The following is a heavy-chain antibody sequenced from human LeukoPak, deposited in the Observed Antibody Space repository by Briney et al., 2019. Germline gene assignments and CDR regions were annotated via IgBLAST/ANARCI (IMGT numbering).Heavy chain of an antibody. Sequence: PGRSLRLSCAASGFTFSSYGMHWVRQAPGKGLEWAALISYDGSTYYYADSVKGRFTISRDNSKSTLYLQMNSLRAEDTAVYYCAKDTGIAVAGTFDYWGQGTLVTVSS. CDR3: AKDTGIAVAGTFDY. CDR1: GFTFSSYG. J-gene: IGHJ4*02. D-gene: IGHD6-19*01. CDR2: ISYDGSTY. V-gene: IGHV3-30*18.